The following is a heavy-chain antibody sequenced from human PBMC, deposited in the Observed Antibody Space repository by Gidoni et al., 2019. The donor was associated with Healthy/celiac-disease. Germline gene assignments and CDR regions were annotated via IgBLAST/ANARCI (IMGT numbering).Heavy chain of an antibody. D-gene: IGHD1-26*01. J-gene: IGHJ6*02. Sequence: QVQLQQWGAGLLKPSETLSLTCAVYGGSFSGYYWSWIRQPPGKGLEWIGEINHSGSTNYNPSLKSRVTISVDTSKNQFSLKLSSVTAADTAVYYCARRGSYQPYYYGMDVWGQGTTVTVSS. V-gene: IGHV4-34*01. CDR1: GGSFSGYY. CDR3: ARRGSYQPYYYGMDV. CDR2: INHSGST.